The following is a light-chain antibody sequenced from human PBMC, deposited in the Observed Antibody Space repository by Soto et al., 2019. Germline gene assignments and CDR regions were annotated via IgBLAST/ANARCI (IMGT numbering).Light chain of an antibody. CDR1: QSLLHSNGFNY. V-gene: IGKV2-28*01. J-gene: IGKJ1*01. Sequence: EIVVTQSPLSLPVILGESASISCRSSQSLLHSNGFNYLDWYLQRPGQSPQLLIYMASSRASGVPDRSSGSGSGTDFTLTITRVEAEDVGIYYCMQAVQTPWSFGQGTKVEIK. CDR2: MAS. CDR3: MQAVQTPWS.